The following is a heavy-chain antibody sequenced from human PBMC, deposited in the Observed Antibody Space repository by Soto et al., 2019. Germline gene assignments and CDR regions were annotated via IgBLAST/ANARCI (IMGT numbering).Heavy chain of an antibody. CDR2: INHRGST. Sequence: SETLSLTCAVFGGSFSGYYWSWIRQPPGKGLEWIGEINHRGSTNYNPSLKSRVTMSVDTSKNQFSLKLTSVTAADTAVYYCATTNWNHNWFDPWGQGTLVTV. D-gene: IGHD1-1*01. CDR3: ATTNWNHNWFDP. V-gene: IGHV4-34*01. J-gene: IGHJ5*02. CDR1: GGSFSGYY.